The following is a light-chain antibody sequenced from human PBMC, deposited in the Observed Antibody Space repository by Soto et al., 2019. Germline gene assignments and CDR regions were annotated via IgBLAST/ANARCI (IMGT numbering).Light chain of an antibody. J-gene: IGLJ2*01. V-gene: IGLV2-14*01. CDR1: SSDVGGYNY. CDR3: SSYTSSSTVV. CDR2: DVS. Sequence: QSVLTQPASVSGSPGQSITISCTGTSSDVGGYNYVSWYQQHPGKAPKLMIYDVSNRPSGVSNRFSGSKSGNTASLPISGLQAEGEADYYCSSYTSSSTVVFGGGTKVTVL.